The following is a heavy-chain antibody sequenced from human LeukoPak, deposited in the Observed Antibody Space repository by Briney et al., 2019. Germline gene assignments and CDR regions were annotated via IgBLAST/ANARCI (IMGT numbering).Heavy chain of an antibody. CDR1: GFTFDDYA. CDR3: ARGTRLAFDI. D-gene: IGHD1-1*01. J-gene: IGHJ3*02. V-gene: IGHV3-9*03. CDR2: ISWNSGSI. Sequence: PGGSLRLSCAASGFTFDDYAMHWVRQAPGKGLEWVSGISWNSGSIGYADSVKGRFTISRDNAKNSLYLQMNSLRAEDIALYYCARGTRLAFDIWGQGTMVTVSS.